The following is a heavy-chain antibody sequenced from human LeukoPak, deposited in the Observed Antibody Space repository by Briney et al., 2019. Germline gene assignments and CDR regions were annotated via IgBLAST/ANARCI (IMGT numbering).Heavy chain of an antibody. Sequence: GGSLRLSCAASGFTFSNSAMNWVRQVPGKGLEWVSSIDYDTSHIYYAASVRGRFIISRDNARNSVDLQMNSLRADDTAVYYCANEGAYTSSSPTGYWGQGTLVSVSS. D-gene: IGHD6-6*01. CDR1: GFTFSNSA. CDR3: ANEGAYTSSSPTGY. CDR2: IDYDTSHI. V-gene: IGHV3-21*01. J-gene: IGHJ4*02.